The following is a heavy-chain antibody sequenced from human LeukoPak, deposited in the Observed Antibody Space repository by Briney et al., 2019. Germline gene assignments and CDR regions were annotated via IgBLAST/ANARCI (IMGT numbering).Heavy chain of an antibody. Sequence: TGGSLRLSCAASGFTFSSYAMHWVRQAPGKGLEWVAVISYDGSNKYYADSVKGRFTISRDNSKNTLYLQMNSLRAEDTAVYYCANFHSLNWFDPWGQGTLVTVSS. D-gene: IGHD6-13*01. V-gene: IGHV3-30-3*01. CDR3: ANFHSLNWFDP. CDR2: ISYDGSNK. J-gene: IGHJ5*02. CDR1: GFTFSSYA.